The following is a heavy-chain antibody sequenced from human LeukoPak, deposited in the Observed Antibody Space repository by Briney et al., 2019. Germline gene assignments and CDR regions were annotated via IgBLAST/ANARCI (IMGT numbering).Heavy chain of an antibody. Sequence: GGSLRLSCAASGFTFSSYWMSWVRQAPGKGLEWVANIKQDGSEKYYVDSVKGRFTISRDNAKNSLYLQLTSLRAEDTAVYYCATRYCTISACRASSYKSFDVWGKGTTVTVSS. CDR1: GFTFSSYW. D-gene: IGHD2-8*01. J-gene: IGHJ6*04. CDR2: IKQDGSEK. V-gene: IGHV3-7*01. CDR3: ATRYCTISACRASSYKSFDV.